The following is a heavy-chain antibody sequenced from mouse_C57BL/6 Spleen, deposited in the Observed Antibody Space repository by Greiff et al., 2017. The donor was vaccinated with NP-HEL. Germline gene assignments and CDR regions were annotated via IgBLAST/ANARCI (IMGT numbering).Heavy chain of an antibody. CDR1: GYTFTDHT. CDR3: ASSPLFLYYAMDY. J-gene: IGHJ4*01. D-gene: IGHD1-1*01. V-gene: IGHV1-78*01. Sequence: VQLQQSDAELVKPGASVKISCKVSGYTFTDHTIHWMKQRPEQGLEWIGYIYPRDGSTKYNEKSKGKATLTADKSSSTAYMQLNSLTSYDSAVYFCASSPLFLYYAMDYWGQGTSVTVSS. CDR2: IYPRDGST.